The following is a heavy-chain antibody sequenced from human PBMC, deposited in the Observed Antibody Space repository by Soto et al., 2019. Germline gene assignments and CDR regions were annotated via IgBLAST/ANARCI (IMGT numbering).Heavy chain of an antibody. J-gene: IGHJ6*02. V-gene: IGHV4-59*01. Sequence: QVQLQESGPGLVKPSETLSLTCTVSNGSISTYYWSWIRQPPGKGLEWIGYVYNSGRTMYNPSLKTRVTISVDTSKNQFSLRLSSVTTADTAISYCARDGSPDNYSSSAMALWGQGTTVTVSS. D-gene: IGHD3-10*01. CDR1: NGSISTYY. CDR3: ARDGSPDNYSSSAMAL. CDR2: VYNSGRT.